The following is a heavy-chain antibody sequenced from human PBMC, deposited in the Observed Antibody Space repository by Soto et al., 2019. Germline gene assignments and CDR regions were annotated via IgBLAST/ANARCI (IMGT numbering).Heavy chain of an antibody. J-gene: IGHJ4*02. CDR3: AKWYYYDSRPRKYFDY. CDR1: GFTFSSYA. Sequence: EVQLLESGGGLVQPGGSVRLSCAASGFTFSSYAMSWVRQAPGKGLEWVSAVSGSGGTTYYADSVKGRFTISRDNSKNTVYLQMNSLRVEDTAVYYCAKWYYYDSRPRKYFDYWGQGNLVIVSS. V-gene: IGHV3-23*01. D-gene: IGHD3-22*01. CDR2: VSGSGGTT.